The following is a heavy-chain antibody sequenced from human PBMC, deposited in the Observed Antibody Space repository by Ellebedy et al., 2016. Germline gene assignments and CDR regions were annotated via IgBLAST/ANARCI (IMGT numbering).Heavy chain of an antibody. CDR2: VYYSGST. CDR3: ARQQDSGSYLYAFDI. J-gene: IGHJ3*02. Sequence: SETLSLTCTVSGGSISSSSYYWGWIRQPPGKGLEWIGSVYYSGSTYYNPSLKSRVTISVDTSKNQFSLKLSSVTAADTAVYYCARQQDSGSYLYAFDIWGQGTMVTVSS. CDR1: GGSISSSSYY. D-gene: IGHD1-26*01. V-gene: IGHV4-39*01.